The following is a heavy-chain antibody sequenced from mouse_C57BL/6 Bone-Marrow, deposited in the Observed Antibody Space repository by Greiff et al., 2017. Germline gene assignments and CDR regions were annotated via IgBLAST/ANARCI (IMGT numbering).Heavy chain of an antibody. CDR3: AREDYYGSSGYYYAMDY. D-gene: IGHD1-1*01. J-gene: IGHJ4*01. CDR2: ISDGGSYT. Sequence: DVKLVESGGGLVKPGGSLKLSCAASGFTFSSYAMSWVRQTPEKRLEWVATISDGGSYTYYPDNVKGRFTISRDNAKNNLYLQMSHLKSEDTAMYYCAREDYYGSSGYYYAMDYWGQGTSVTVSS. CDR1: GFTFSSYA. V-gene: IGHV5-4*01.